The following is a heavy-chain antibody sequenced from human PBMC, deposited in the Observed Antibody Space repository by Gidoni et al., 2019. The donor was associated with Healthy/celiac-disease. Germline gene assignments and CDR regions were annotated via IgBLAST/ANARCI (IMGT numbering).Heavy chain of an antibody. J-gene: IGHJ4*02. Sequence: QVQLVESGGGVVQPGRSLRLSCAASGFTFSSYAMHWVRQAPGKGLEWVAVISYDGSNKYYADSVKGRFTISRDNSKNTLYLQMNSLRAEDTAVYYCARDRAYCGGDCYPGGVFDYWGQGTLVTVSS. CDR1: GFTFSSYA. CDR2: ISYDGSNK. D-gene: IGHD2-21*02. V-gene: IGHV3-30-3*01. CDR3: ARDRAYCGGDCYPGGVFDY.